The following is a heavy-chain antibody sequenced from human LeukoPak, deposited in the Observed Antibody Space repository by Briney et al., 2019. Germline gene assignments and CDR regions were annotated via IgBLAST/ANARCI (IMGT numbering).Heavy chain of an antibody. D-gene: IGHD6-19*01. CDR2: INSDGSST. Sequence: GGSLRLSCAASGFTFSSYWMHWVRQAPGKGLVWVSRINSDGSSTSYADSVKGRFTISRDNAKNTLYLQMNSLRAEDTAVYYCARVESSGWCPYYFDYWGQGTLVTVSS. J-gene: IGHJ4*02. CDR1: GFTFSSYW. CDR3: ARVESSGWCPYYFDY. V-gene: IGHV3-74*01.